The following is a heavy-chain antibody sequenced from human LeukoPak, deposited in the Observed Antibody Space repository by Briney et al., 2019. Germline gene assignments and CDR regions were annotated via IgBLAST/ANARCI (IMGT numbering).Heavy chain of an antibody. D-gene: IGHD4/OR15-4a*01. V-gene: IGHV5-51*01. CDR1: PYTLFVYW. J-gene: IGHJ3*02. CDR3: GRLNGGANLLGDSNDI. Sequence: KSGESLKISCMVTPYTLFVYWGCYMRQMPGKGLEWMGIISPGDSSIRYSPSFQGQVTISADKSVTTAYLQWSSLKAPATAMYLWGRLNGGANLLGDSNDIWGQGTMVTVSS. CDR2: ISPGDSSI.